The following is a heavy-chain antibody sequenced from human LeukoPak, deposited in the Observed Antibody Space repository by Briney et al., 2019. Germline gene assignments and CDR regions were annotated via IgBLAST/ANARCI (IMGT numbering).Heavy chain of an antibody. Sequence: SETLSLTCTVSGGSISSYYWSWIRQPPGKGLEWIGYIYYSGSTNYNPSPKSRVTISVDTSKNQFSLKLSSVTAADTAVYYCARGGNMIVVATAFQHWGQGTLVTVSS. CDR2: IYYSGST. V-gene: IGHV4-59*01. CDR1: GGSISSYY. CDR3: ARGGNMIVVATAFQH. J-gene: IGHJ1*01. D-gene: IGHD3-22*01.